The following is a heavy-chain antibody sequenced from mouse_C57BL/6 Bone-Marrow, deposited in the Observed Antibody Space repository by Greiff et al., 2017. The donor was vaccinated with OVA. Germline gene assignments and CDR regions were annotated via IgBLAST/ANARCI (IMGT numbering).Heavy chain of an antibody. CDR1: GFTFSSYA. Sequence: EVHLVESGEGLVKPGGSLKLSCAASGFTFSSYAMSWVRQTPEKRLEWVAYISSGGDYIYYADTVKGRFTISRDNARNTLYLQMSSLKSEDTAMYYCTRHYYGSSPYFDYWGQGTTLTVSS. CDR3: TRHYYGSSPYFDY. CDR2: ISSGGDYI. V-gene: IGHV5-9-1*02. J-gene: IGHJ2*01. D-gene: IGHD1-1*01.